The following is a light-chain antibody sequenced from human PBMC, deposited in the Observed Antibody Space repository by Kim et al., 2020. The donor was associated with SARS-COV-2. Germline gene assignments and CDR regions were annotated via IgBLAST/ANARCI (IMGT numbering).Light chain of an antibody. Sequence: STLSASVGDRVTLTCRASQSVSRWLAWYQQKPGKAPKLLLYDGSNLQSGVPSRFSGSGSGTEFTLTISSLQPDDFAIYYCQHRQTFGQGTKVDIK. CDR2: DGS. J-gene: IGKJ1*01. CDR3: QHRQT. CDR1: QSVSRW. V-gene: IGKV1-5*01.